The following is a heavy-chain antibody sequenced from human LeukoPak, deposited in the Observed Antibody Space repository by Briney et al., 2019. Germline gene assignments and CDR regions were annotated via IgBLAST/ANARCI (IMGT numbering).Heavy chain of an antibody. V-gene: IGHV3-74*01. CDR3: ARAEDSSSDGMDV. CDR1: GFTFSSYW. D-gene: IGHD6-6*01. CDR2: INSDGSST. J-gene: IGHJ6*04. Sequence: GGSLRLSCAASGFTFSSYWMQWVRQAPGKGLVWVSRINSDGSSTSYADSVKGRFTISRDNAKNTLYLQMNSLRAEDTAVYYCARAEDSSSDGMDVWGKGTTVTVSS.